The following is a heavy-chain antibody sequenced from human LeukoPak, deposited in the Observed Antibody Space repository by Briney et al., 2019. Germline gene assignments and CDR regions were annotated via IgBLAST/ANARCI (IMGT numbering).Heavy chain of an antibody. CDR2: INHSGST. D-gene: IGHD5-18*01. Sequence: PSETLSLTCAVYGGSFSGYYWSWIRQPPGKGLEWIGEINHSGSTNYNPYLKSRVTISVDTSKNQFSLKLSSVTAADTAVYYCARGRRGYSYGIYYYYYMDVWGKGTTVTVSS. CDR3: ARGRRGYSYGIYYYYYMDV. J-gene: IGHJ6*03. V-gene: IGHV4-34*01. CDR1: GGSFSGYY.